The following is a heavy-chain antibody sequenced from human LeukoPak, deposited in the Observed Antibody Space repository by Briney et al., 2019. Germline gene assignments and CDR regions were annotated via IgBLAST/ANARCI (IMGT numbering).Heavy chain of an antibody. Sequence: SETLSLTCTVSGGSMSRRTYYWGWIRQPPGKGLEWIVSIFHSGNTYYNPSLKSRVTISVDTSKSQFSLKLSSVTAADTAVYYCARHGLDFLGRGYYFDYWGQGSLVTVSS. CDR2: IFHSGNT. CDR1: GGSMSRRTYY. CDR3: ARHGLDFLGRGYYFDY. D-gene: IGHD2/OR15-2a*01. J-gene: IGHJ4*02. V-gene: IGHV4-39*01.